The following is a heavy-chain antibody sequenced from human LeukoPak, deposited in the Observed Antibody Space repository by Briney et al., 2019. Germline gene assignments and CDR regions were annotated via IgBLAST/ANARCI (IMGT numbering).Heavy chain of an antibody. D-gene: IGHD3-10*01. CDR3: ARDRRYYYGSGMVAVNDY. CDR1: GFTVSSNY. CDR2: IYSGGST. J-gene: IGHJ4*02. V-gene: IGHV3-66*01. Sequence: GGSLRLSCAASGFTVSSNYMSWVRQAPGKGLEWVSVIYSGGSTYYADSVKGRFTISRDNSKNTLYLQMNSLRAEDTAVYYCARDRRYYYGSGMVAVNDYWGQGTLVTVSS.